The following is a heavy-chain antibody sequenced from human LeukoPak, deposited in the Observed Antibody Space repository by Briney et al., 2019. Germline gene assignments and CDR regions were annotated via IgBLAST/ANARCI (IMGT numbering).Heavy chain of an antibody. CDR1: GGSISSYY. J-gene: IGHJ4*02. CDR3: ARAILEWSFDY. V-gene: IGHV4-59*01. CDR2: IYYSGST. D-gene: IGHD3-3*01. Sequence: PSETLSLTCTVSGGSISSYYWSWIRQPPGKGLEWIWYIYYSGSTNYNPSLKSRVTISVDTSKNQFSLELSSVTAADTAVYYCARAILEWSFDYWGQGTLVTVSS.